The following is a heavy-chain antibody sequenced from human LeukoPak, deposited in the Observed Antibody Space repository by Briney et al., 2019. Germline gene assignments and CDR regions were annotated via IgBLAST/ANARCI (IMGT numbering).Heavy chain of an antibody. Sequence: GGSLRLSCAASGFTFDDYALHWVRQAPGKGLEWVSGISWNSGSMGYADSVKGRFTISRDNAKNSLYLQMNSLRAEDTALYYCAKGRVAGLFDYWGQGTPVTVSS. V-gene: IGHV3-9*01. D-gene: IGHD6-19*01. CDR2: ISWNSGSM. J-gene: IGHJ4*02. CDR3: AKGRVAGLFDY. CDR1: GFTFDDYA.